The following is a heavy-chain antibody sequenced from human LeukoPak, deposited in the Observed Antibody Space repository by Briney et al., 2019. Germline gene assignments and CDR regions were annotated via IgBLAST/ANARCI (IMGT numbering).Heavy chain of an antibody. CDR2: IYYSGST. CDR1: GGSISSGGYY. V-gene: IGHV4-31*03. CDR3: ARDGGGDAFDI. Sequence: SETLSLTCTVSGGSISSGGYYWSWIRQHPGKGLEWIGNIYYSGSTYYNPSLKSRVTISVDTSKNQFSLKQSSVTAADTAVYYCARDGGGDAFDIWGQGTMVTVSS. D-gene: IGHD3-16*01. J-gene: IGHJ3*02.